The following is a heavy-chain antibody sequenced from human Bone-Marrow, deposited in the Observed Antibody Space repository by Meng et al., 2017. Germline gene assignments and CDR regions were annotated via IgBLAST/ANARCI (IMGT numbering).Heavy chain of an antibody. CDR1: GGSISSSSYY. Sequence: SETLSLTCTVSGGSISSSSYYWGWIRQPPGKGLEWIGEIYQSGSTNYNPSLKSRVTISVDKAQNQFSLKLSSVTAADTAVYYCARDLWGSYHNDYYFDYWGQGTMVTVSS. J-gene: IGHJ4*02. CDR3: ARDLWGSYHNDYYFDY. CDR2: IYQSGST. D-gene: IGHD3-16*02. V-gene: IGHV4-39*07.